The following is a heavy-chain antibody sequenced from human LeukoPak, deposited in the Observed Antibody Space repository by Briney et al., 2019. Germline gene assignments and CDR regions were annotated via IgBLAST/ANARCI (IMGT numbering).Heavy chain of an antibody. V-gene: IGHV4-59*01. CDR1: GGSISGYY. J-gene: IGHJ4*02. CDR3: ARAAYSDGWSYVYFDY. Sequence: SETLSLTCTVSGGSISGYYWHWIRQPPGKGLEWIGYISRSGGTNYNPSLKSRVTISRDTSKSQFSLILTSLTAADTAVYFCARAAYSDGWSYVYFDYWGQGTLVTVSS. CDR2: ISRSGGT. D-gene: IGHD6-19*01.